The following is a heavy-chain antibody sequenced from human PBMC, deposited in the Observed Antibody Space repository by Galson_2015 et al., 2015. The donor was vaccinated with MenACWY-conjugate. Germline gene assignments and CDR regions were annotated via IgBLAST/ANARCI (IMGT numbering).Heavy chain of an antibody. CDR2: VNSDGTGT. CDR1: GFTFSNYW. D-gene: IGHD6-6*01. J-gene: IGHJ5*02. Sequence: SLRLSCAASGFTFSNYWMHWVRQAPGKGLEWVSRVNSDGTGTTYSDSVKGRFTISRDNAKNTLYLQMNSLRAEDTAIYYCTKAAALSSTSSASNWFDPSCQGALFTVSS. CDR3: TKAAALSSTSSASNWFDP. V-gene: IGHV3-74*01.